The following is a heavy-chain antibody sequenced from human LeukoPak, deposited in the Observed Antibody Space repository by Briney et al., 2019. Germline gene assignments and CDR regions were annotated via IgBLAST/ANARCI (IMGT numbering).Heavy chain of an antibody. D-gene: IGHD3-22*01. Sequence: ASVTVSCKASGYSFTSHVIHWLRQAPGQRFEWMGWIGGGSGRTNYSQTFQDRVTITRDTSATTSYMEMSSLRYEDTAIFYCARGYYYDSSGYYFDSWGQGTLVTVSS. V-gene: IGHV1-3*01. CDR3: ARGYYYDSSGYYFDS. CDR1: GYSFTSHV. CDR2: IGGGSGRT. J-gene: IGHJ4*02.